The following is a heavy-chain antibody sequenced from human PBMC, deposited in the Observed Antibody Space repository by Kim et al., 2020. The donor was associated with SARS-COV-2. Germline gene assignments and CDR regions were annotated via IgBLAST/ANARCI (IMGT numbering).Heavy chain of an antibody. CDR3: ARDGSRRWYGDYYFAF. V-gene: IGHV3-33*01. CDR1: GFTFSSYG. J-gene: IGHJ4*02. CDR2: IWYDGSSK. D-gene: IGHD4-17*01. Sequence: GGSLRLSCAASGFTFSSYGMHWVRQAPGKGLEWVAVIWYDGSSKYYADSVKGRFTISRDNSKNTLYLQMNSLRAEDTAVYYCARDGSRRWYGDYYFAFGGQGTRVPVS.